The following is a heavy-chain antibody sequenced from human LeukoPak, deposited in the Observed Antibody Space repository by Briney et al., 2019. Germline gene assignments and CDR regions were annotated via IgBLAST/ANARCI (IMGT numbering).Heavy chain of an antibody. CDR1: GFTLSTYW. CDR2: INEDGSER. Sequence: GGSLRLSCAASGFTLSTYWMNWVRQAPGKGLEWVASINEDGSERHYVDSVKGRFTISRDNAKNSLSLQMNSLRAEDTAVYYCASIYGSGSYSKAPGYWCQGTLVTVSS. CDR3: ASIYGSGSYSKAPGY. V-gene: IGHV3-7*03. J-gene: IGHJ4*02. D-gene: IGHD3-10*01.